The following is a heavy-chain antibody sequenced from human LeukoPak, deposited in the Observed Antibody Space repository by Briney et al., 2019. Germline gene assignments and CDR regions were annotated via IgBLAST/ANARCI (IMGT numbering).Heavy chain of an antibody. CDR1: GGSISSTYY. Sequence: SETLSLTCTVSGGSISSTYYWAWIRQPPGKGLEWFGSVYYSGNTYYNPSLQSPVTISVDTSKNQFSLKLSSVTAADTAVYYCARGSVPTGWGTFDIWGLGTLVTVSS. CDR2: VYYSGNT. D-gene: IGHD4-17*01. J-gene: IGHJ3*02. V-gene: IGHV4-39*02. CDR3: ARGSVPTGWGTFDI.